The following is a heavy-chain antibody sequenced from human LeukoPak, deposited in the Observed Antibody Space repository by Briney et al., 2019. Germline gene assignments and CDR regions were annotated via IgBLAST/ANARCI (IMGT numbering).Heavy chain of an antibody. J-gene: IGHJ4*02. CDR2: ISSSGSTI. D-gene: IGHD6-6*01. CDR3: ARDRYSSSSENFDY. CDR1: GFTFSDYH. V-gene: IGHV3-11*01. Sequence: GGSLRLSCAASGFTFSDYHMSWIRQAPGKGLEWVSYISSSGSTIYYADSVKGRFTISRDNAKNSLYLQMNSLRAEDTAVYYCARDRYSSSSENFDYWGQGTLVTVSS.